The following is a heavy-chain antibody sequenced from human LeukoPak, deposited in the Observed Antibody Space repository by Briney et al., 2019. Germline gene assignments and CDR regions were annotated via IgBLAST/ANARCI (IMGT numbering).Heavy chain of an antibody. Sequence: PGGSLRLSCAASGFTFSSYSMNWVRQAPGKGLEWVSYISSSSSTIYYADSVKGRFTISRDNAKNSLYLQMNSLRAEDTAVYYCARDTAMDALHLHYYFDYWGQGTLVTVSS. V-gene: IGHV3-48*01. J-gene: IGHJ4*02. CDR2: ISSSSSTI. CDR3: ARDTAMDALHLHYYFDY. D-gene: IGHD5-18*01. CDR1: GFTFSSYS.